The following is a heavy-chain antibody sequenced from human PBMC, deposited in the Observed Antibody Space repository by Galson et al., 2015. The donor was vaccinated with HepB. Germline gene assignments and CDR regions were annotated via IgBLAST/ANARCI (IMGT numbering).Heavy chain of an antibody. J-gene: IGHJ4*02. CDR1: GDSMASYY. D-gene: IGHD2-21*02. V-gene: IGHV4-59*01. Sequence: SETLSLTCTVSGDSMASYYWSWIRQPPGRGLEWIGYIYSSGSTSYNPSVESRLTISLNTSKNQFSLRLNSVTAADTAVYYCARADFEEGLDYWGRGTLVTVSS. CDR2: IYSSGST. CDR3: ARADFEEGLDY.